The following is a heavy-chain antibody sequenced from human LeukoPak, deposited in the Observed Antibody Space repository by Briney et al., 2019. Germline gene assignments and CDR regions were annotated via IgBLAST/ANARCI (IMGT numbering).Heavy chain of an antibody. J-gene: IGHJ5*02. CDR2: IYHSGST. V-gene: IGHV4-38-2*02. Sequence: PSETLSLTCTVSGYSISSGYYWGWIRQPPGKGLEWIGSIYHSGSTYYNPSLKSRVTISVDTSKNQFSLKLSSVTAADTAAYYCARETRFVEQHPDHWFDPWGQGTLVTVSS. D-gene: IGHD6-13*01. CDR1: GYSISSGYY. CDR3: ARETRFVEQHPDHWFDP.